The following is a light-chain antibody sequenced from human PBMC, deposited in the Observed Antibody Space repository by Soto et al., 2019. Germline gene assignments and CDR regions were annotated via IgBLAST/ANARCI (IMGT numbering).Light chain of an antibody. CDR3: GTWDSSLGAWL. J-gene: IGLJ3*02. CDR1: SSNIAINY. Sequence: QSVLTQPPSVSAAPGQKVTISCSGSSSNIAINYVSWYQQLPGTAPKLFINDNNKRPSGIPDRFSGSKSGTSATLGITGLQAGDEAYYYCGTWDSSLGAWLFGGGTKLTVL. V-gene: IGLV1-51*01. CDR2: DNN.